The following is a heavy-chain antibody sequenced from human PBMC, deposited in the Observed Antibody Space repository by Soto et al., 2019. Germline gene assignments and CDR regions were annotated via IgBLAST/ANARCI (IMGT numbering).Heavy chain of an antibody. CDR3: ATVFSGRSFDP. Sequence: GASVKVSCKVSGYTLTELSMHWVRQAPGKGLEWMGGFDPEDGETIYAQKFQGRVTMIEDTSTDTAYMELSSLRSEDTAVYYCATVFSGRSFDPWGQGTLVTVSS. CDR2: FDPEDGET. CDR1: GYTLTELS. J-gene: IGHJ5*02. D-gene: IGHD6-25*01. V-gene: IGHV1-24*01.